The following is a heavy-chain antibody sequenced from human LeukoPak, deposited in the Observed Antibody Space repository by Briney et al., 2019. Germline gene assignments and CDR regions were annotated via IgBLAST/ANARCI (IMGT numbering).Heavy chain of an antibody. Sequence: GGSLRLSCAASGFTFSSYAMNWVRQAPGKGLEWVSGISDSGGSVYYADSVKGRLTISRDNSKNTVYLQMSGLRAEDTAVYYCARTIDYYGAGSTRGYFAYWGQGTLVTVSS. CDR2: ISDSGGSV. V-gene: IGHV3-23*01. D-gene: IGHD3-10*01. CDR3: ARTIDYYGAGSTRGYFAY. J-gene: IGHJ4*02. CDR1: GFTFSSYA.